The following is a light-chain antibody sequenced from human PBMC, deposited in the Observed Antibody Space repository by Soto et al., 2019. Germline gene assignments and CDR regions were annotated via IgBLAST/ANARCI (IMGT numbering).Light chain of an antibody. CDR3: QQYYSYPPL. CDR1: QGISSY. V-gene: IGKV1-8*01. CDR2: AAS. Sequence: AIRMTQSPSSLSASTGDRVTITCRASQGISSYLAWYQQKPGKAPKLLIYAASTLQSGVPSRFSGSGSGTDFTLTISCLQSEDFATYYCQQYYSYPPLFGGGTKVDIK. J-gene: IGKJ4*01.